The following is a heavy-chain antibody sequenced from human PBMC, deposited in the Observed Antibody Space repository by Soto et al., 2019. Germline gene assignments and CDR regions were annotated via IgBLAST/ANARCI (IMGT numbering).Heavy chain of an antibody. CDR2: IYYIGST. CDR3: SREVVLPVRNAFDI. J-gene: IGHJ3*02. Sequence: QVQLQESGPGLVKPSETLSLTCTVSGGSVNSDSYYWSWIRQPPGKGLEWIGYIYYIGSTSYNPSLKSRVTMSVDTSKNQFSLKLSSVTAADTAVYYCSREVVLPVRNAFDIWGQGTMVTVSS. D-gene: IGHD2-15*01. CDR1: GGSVNSDSYY. V-gene: IGHV4-61*01.